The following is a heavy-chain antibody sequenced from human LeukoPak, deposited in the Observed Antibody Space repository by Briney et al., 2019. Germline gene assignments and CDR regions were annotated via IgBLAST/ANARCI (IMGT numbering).Heavy chain of an antibody. CDR3: ARGPVRTHGMDV. CDR1: GYTPSSYD. J-gene: IGHJ6*02. Sequence: ASVNVSCKASGYTPSSYDINSVRQATRQGREWMGWKNPNSGRTGFAQKFQGRLTMTTDTSISTAYMELSSLTSEDTAVYYCARGPVRTHGMDVWGQGTTVTVSS. V-gene: IGHV1-8*01. CDR2: KNPNSGRT.